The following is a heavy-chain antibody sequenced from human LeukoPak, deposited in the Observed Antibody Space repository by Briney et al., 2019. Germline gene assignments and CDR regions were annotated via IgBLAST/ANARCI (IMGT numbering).Heavy chain of an antibody. J-gene: IGHJ4*02. CDR1: GFTFSSYA. Sequence: GSLRLSCAASGFTFSSYAMHWVRQAPGKGLEWVAVISYDGSNKYYADSVKGRFTISRDNSKNTLYLQMNSLRAEDTAVYYCAREGGGTAMDSQTFDYWGQGTLVTVSS. D-gene: IGHD5-18*01. CDR2: ISYDGSNK. CDR3: AREGGGTAMDSQTFDY. V-gene: IGHV3-30-3*01.